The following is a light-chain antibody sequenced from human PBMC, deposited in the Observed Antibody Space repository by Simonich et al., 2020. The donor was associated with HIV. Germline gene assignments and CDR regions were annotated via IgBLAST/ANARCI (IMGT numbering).Light chain of an antibody. Sequence: EIVMTQSPATLSVSPGERATLSCRASQIVSSNLAWYQQKPGQAPRLLIYDASSRATGIPDRFSGSGSGTDFTLTISRLEPEDFAVYYCQQYGSSPWTFGQGTKVEIK. J-gene: IGKJ1*01. CDR3: QQYGSSPWT. CDR1: QIVSSN. CDR2: DAS. V-gene: IGKV3-20*01.